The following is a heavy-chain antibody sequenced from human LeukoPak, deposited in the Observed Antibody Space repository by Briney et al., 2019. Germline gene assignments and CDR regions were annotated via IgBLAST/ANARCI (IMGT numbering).Heavy chain of an antibody. D-gene: IGHD3-22*01. V-gene: IGHV4-30-2*01. J-gene: IGHJ4*02. CDR1: GGSISSDGNS. CDR2: IYHSGGT. CDR3: ARSAMYYYDSSGPYYFDY. Sequence: SQTLSLTCAVSGGSISSDGNSWSWIRQPPGKGLEWIGYIYHSGGTYYNPSLKSRVTISVDRSKNQFSLKLNSVTAADTAVYYCARSAMYYYDSSGPYYFDYWGQGTLVTVSS.